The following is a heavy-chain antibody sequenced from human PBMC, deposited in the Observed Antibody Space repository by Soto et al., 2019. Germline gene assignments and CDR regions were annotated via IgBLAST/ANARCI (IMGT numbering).Heavy chain of an antibody. D-gene: IGHD3-10*01. CDR2: IIPIFGTA. CDR3: ARAQEGYYYGSGSYYFPFDY. V-gene: IGHV1-69*01. Sequence: QVQLVQSGAEVKKPGSSVKVSCKASGGTFSSYAISWVRQAPGQGLEWMGGIIPIFGTANYAQKFQGRVTITADESTSTAYMELSSLRSEDTAVYYCARAQEGYYYGSGSYYFPFDYWGQGTLVTVSS. CDR1: GGTFSSYA. J-gene: IGHJ4*02.